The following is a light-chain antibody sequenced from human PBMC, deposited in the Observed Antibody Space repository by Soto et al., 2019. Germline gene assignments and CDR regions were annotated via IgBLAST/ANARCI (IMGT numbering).Light chain of an antibody. V-gene: IGLV6-57*04. J-gene: IGLJ3*02. Sequence: NFMLTQPHSVSGSPGKTVTISCTRSSGSIASNYVQWYQQRPGSAPTTVIYEDNQRPSGVPDRFSGSIDSSSNSASLTSSGLKTEDEADYYCQSYDSSNWVFGGGTKVTVL. CDR2: EDN. CDR1: SGSIASNY. CDR3: QSYDSSNWV.